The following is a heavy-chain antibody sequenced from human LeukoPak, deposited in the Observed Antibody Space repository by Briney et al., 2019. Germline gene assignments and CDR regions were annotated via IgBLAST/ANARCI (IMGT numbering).Heavy chain of an antibody. CDR3: ARDPPFGNGWSQNFFDY. Sequence: GGSLRLSCAPSGFKFDTYAMHWVRQAPGKGLEWVALISYDGGNIYYGDSVRGRFTISRDNDKNMLYLQMNSLRPEDTAVYYCARDPPFGNGWSQNFFDYWGQGTLVIVSS. V-gene: IGHV3-30*04. D-gene: IGHD6-19*01. CDR1: GFKFDTYA. CDR2: ISYDGGNI. J-gene: IGHJ4*02.